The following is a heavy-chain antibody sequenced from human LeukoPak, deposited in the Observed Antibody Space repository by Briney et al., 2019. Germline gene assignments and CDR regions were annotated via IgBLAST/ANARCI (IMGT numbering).Heavy chain of an antibody. CDR2: IIPIFGTA. CDR1: GGTFSSYA. Sequence: SVKVSCKASGGTFSSYAISWVRQAPGQGLEWMGGIIPIFGTAENAQKFQGRVTITADESTNTAYMDLSSLRSDDTAVYYCARSPGYYDSSGAFDIWGQGTMVTVSS. D-gene: IGHD3-22*01. V-gene: IGHV1-69*13. CDR3: ARSPGYYDSSGAFDI. J-gene: IGHJ3*02.